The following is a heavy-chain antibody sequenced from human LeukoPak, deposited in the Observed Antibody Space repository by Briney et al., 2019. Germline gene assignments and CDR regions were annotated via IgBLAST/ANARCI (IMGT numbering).Heavy chain of an antibody. CDR2: ISAYNGNT. Sequence: GASVKVSCKASGYTFTSYGISWVRQAPGQGLEWMGWISAYNGNTNYAQKLQGRVTMTTDTSTSTAYMELRSLRSDDTAVYYCARDLLPTIRGGMKPALTPYYYYMDVWGKGTTVTVSS. CDR1: GYTFTSYG. J-gene: IGHJ6*03. CDR3: ARDLLPTIRGGMKPALTPYYYYMDV. D-gene: IGHD3-10*01. V-gene: IGHV1-18*01.